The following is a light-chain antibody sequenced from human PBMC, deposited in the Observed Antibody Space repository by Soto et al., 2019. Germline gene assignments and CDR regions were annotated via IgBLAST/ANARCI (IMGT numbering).Light chain of an antibody. V-gene: IGKV1D-16*01. Sequence: DIQMTQSPSSLSASVGDRVTITCRASQDITTWLAWYRQKPKKAPRPLIYAASSVQSGVPSRVSGSGFGTECSLTISSLQPEDFATYYCQQYKSYPLTCGGGTNVEIK. CDR2: AAS. CDR1: QDITTW. J-gene: IGKJ4*01. CDR3: QQYKSYPLT.